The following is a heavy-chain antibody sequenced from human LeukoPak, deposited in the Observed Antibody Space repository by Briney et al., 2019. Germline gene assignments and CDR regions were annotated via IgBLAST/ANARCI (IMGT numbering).Heavy chain of an antibody. J-gene: IGHJ5*02. CDR2: INHSGST. D-gene: IGHD2-2*01. Sequence: SETLSLTCAVSGGSFSGYYWSWIRQPPGKGLEWIGEINHSGSTNYNPSLKSRVTTSVDTSKTQFSLKLSSVTAADTAVYYCARRYCSSTSQNWFDPWGQGTLVTVSS. V-gene: IGHV4-34*01. CDR3: ARRYCSSTSQNWFDP. CDR1: GGSFSGYY.